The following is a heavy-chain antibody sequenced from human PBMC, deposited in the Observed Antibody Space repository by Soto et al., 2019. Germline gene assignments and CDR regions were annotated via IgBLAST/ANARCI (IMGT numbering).Heavy chain of an antibody. D-gene: IGHD2-15*01. CDR2: ISSNGGST. J-gene: IGHJ6*04. CDR3: ARGIAGSVYGMDV. V-gene: IGHV3-64*01. CDR1: GFTFSSYA. Sequence: GGSLRLSCAASGFTFSSYAMHWVRQAPGKGLEYVSAISSNGGSTYYANSVKGRFTISRDNSKNTLYLQMGSLRAEDMAVYYCARGIAGSVYGMDVWGKGTTVTVS.